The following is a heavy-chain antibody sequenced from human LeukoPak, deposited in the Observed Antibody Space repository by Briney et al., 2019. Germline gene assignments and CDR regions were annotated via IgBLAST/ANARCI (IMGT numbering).Heavy chain of an antibody. V-gene: IGHV4-59*01. Sequence: SETLSLTCTVSGGSISSYYWSWIRQPPGKGLEWIGYIYYSGSTNYNPSLKSRVTISVDTSKNQFSLKLSSVTAADTAVYYCARDHGYSSSSYYYGMDVWGQGTTVTVSS. CDR1: GGSISSYY. CDR3: ARDHGYSSSSYYYGMDV. CDR2: IYYSGST. D-gene: IGHD6-6*01. J-gene: IGHJ6*02.